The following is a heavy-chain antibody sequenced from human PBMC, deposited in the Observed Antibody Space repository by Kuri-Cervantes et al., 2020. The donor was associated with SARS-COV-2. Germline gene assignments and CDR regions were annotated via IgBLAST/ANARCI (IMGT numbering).Heavy chain of an antibody. D-gene: IGHD3-10*01. V-gene: IGHV3-33*01. CDR2: IWYDGSNK. Sequence: GESLKISCAASGFTFSSYGMHWVRQVPGKGLEWVAVIWYDGSNKSYADSVKGRFTISRDNSKNTLYLQMNSLRGEDTAVYYCARDTPTLVRGVVSDRWLDPWGQGTLVTVSS. CDR3: ARDTPTLVRGVVSDRWLDP. J-gene: IGHJ5*02. CDR1: GFTFSSYG.